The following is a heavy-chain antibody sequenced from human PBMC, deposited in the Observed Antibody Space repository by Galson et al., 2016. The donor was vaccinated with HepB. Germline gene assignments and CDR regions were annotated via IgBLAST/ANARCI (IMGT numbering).Heavy chain of an antibody. CDR1: GYTFSIYY. CDR3: ALERGYCNQKRCYGMDV. J-gene: IGHJ6*02. V-gene: IGHV1-46*01. CDR2: INPSTGFT. Sequence: SVKVSCKASGYTFSIYYMHWVRQAPGQGLEWMGIINPSTGFTTSAQKFQGRVTMTRDTPTSTGYMELSSLRSEDTAVYYCALERGYCNQKRCYGMDVWGQRTTVTVSS. D-gene: IGHD2/OR15-2a*01.